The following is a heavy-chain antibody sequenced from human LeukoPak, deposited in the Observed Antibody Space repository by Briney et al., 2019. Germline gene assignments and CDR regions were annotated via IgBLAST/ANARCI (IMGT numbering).Heavy chain of an antibody. V-gene: IGHV4-61*02. CDR3: ARSPDYDSTGYDY. CDR2: VYTSGTT. J-gene: IGHJ4*02. Sequence: PSETLSLTCTVSSASISSGSLYWNWLRQPAGKGLEWIGRVYTSGTTNYNPSLESRVTISVDSSRNHFSLKLSSVTAADTAVYYCARSPDYDSTGYDYWGQGTLVTVSS. D-gene: IGHD3-22*01. CDR1: SASISSGSLY.